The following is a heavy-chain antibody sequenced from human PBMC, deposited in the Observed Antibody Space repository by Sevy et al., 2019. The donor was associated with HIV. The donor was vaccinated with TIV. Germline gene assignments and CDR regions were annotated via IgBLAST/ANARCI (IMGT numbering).Heavy chain of an antibody. D-gene: IGHD3-22*01. CDR3: AGDYRVTNYYDSSGYFCYFDY. CDR2: INPSGGST. CDR1: GYTFTSYY. J-gene: IGHJ4*02. Sequence: ASLKVSCKASGYTFTSYYMHWVRQAPGQGLEWMGIINPSGGSTSYAQKFQGRVTMTRDTSKSTVYMELSSLRFEVTAVYYCAGDYRVTNYYDSSGYFCYFDYWGQGTLVTVSS. V-gene: IGHV1-46*01.